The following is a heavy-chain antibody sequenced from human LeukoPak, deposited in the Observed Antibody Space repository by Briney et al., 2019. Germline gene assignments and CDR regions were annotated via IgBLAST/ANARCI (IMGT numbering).Heavy chain of an antibody. CDR2: MNPNSGNT. CDR1: GYTFTSYD. D-gene: IGHD3-22*01. Sequence: ASVKVSCKASGYTFTSYDINWVRQATGQGLEWMGWMNPNSGNTVYAQNFQGRVTMTRNTSISTAYMELSSLRSEDTAVYYCASVPLLDYYDSSGYSNWFDPWGQGTLVTVSS. J-gene: IGHJ5*02. CDR3: ASVPLLDYYDSSGYSNWFDP. V-gene: IGHV1-8*01.